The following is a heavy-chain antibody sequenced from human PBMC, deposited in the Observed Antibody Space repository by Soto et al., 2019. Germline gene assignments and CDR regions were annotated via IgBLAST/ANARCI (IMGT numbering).Heavy chain of an antibody. D-gene: IGHD2-15*01. J-gene: IGHJ5*02. CDR3: ARCGYCSGGSCYSWFDP. CDR1: GGSISSGGYY. CDR2: IYYSGST. V-gene: IGHV4-31*03. Sequence: SETLSLTCTVSGGSISSGGYYWSWIRQQPGKGLEWIGYIYYSGSTYYNPSLKSRVTISVDTSKNQFSLKLSSVTAADTAVYYCARCGYCSGGSCYSWFDPWGQGTLVTVSS.